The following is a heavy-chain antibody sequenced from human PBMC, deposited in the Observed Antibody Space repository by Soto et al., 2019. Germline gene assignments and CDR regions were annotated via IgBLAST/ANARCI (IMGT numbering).Heavy chain of an antibody. Sequence: ASVKVSCKASGYSFTGYSMHWVRQAPGQGLEWLGWISAYNGNTNYAQKFQGRVTMTTDTSTSTAYMDLRSLTSDDTAVYYCARDNIAARPGWFDPWGQGTLVTVSS. V-gene: IGHV1-18*04. CDR1: GYSFTGYS. D-gene: IGHD6-6*01. CDR3: ARDNIAARPGWFDP. J-gene: IGHJ5*02. CDR2: ISAYNGNT.